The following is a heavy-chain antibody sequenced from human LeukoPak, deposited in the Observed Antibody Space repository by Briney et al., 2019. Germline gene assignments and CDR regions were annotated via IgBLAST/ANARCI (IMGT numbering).Heavy chain of an antibody. Sequence: ASVKVTCKASGYTFTSYGISWVRQAPGQGLEWMGWISAYNGNTNYAQTLQSRVTMTTDTSTSTAYMKLRSLRADDTAVYYCVTGTTGFDYWGQGTLVTVSS. D-gene: IGHD1-20*01. J-gene: IGHJ4*02. V-gene: IGHV1-18*01. CDR3: VTGTTGFDY. CDR2: ISAYNGNT. CDR1: GYTFTSYG.